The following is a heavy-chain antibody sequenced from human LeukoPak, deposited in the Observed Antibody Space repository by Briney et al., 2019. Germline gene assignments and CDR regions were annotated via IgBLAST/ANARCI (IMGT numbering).Heavy chain of an antibody. CDR1: GGTFSSYA. Sequence: GASVKVSCKASGGTFSSYAISWVRQAPGQGLEWMGGIIPIFGTANYAQKFQGRVTITADKSTSTAYMELSSLRSDDTAVYYCARDWNYVNDDFDIWGQGTMVTVSS. CDR3: ARDWNYVNDDFDI. D-gene: IGHD1-7*01. CDR2: IIPIFGTA. J-gene: IGHJ3*02. V-gene: IGHV1-69*06.